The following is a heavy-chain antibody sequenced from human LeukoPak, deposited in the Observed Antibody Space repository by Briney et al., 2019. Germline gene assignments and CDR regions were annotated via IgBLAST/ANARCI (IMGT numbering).Heavy chain of an antibody. CDR1: GGSISSGGYY. J-gene: IGHJ3*02. CDR3: ARVLTDILTGYYPDALDI. V-gene: IGHV4-31*03. Sequence: SETLSLTCTVSGGSISSGGYYWSWICQHPGKGLEWIGYIYYSGSTYYNPSLKSRVTISVDTSKNQFSLKLSSVTAADTAVYYCARVLTDILTGYYPDALDIWGQGTMVTVSS. CDR2: IYYSGST. D-gene: IGHD3-9*01.